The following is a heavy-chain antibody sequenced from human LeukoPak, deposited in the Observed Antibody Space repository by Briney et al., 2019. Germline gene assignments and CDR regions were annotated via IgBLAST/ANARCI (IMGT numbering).Heavy chain of an antibody. J-gene: IGHJ4*02. CDR2: VKQDGSEK. CDR1: GFSFSTYW. D-gene: IGHD5-24*01. CDR3: ARDRRDGYNVLDY. V-gene: IGHV3-7*01. Sequence: QSGGSLRLSCAASGFSFSTYWMTWVRQAPGKGLEWVANVKQDGSEKYYVDSVKGRFTISRDNAKNSLYLEMNSLRAEDTAMFYCARDRRDGYNVLDYWGQGTLVTVSS.